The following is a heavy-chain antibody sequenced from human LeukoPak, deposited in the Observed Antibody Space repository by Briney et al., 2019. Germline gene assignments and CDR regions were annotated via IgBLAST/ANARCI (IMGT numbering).Heavy chain of an antibody. CDR2: ISSSSSYI. CDR3: ASDGYCSGGSCYGTAEYFQH. D-gene: IGHD2-15*01. CDR1: GFTLSSYS. J-gene: IGHJ1*01. V-gene: IGHV3-21*01. Sequence: GGSLRLSCAACGFTLSSYSMNWVRQAPGKGLEWVSSISSSSSYIYYADSVKGRFTISRDNAKNSLYLQMNSLRAEDTAVYYCASDGYCSGGSCYGTAEYFQHWGQGTLVTVSS.